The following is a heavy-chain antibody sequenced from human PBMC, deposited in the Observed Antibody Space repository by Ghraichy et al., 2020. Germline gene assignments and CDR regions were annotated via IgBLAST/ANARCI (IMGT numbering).Heavy chain of an antibody. CDR3: ARRHADDYGDYLDL. J-gene: IGHJ4*02. D-gene: IGHD4-17*01. Sequence: GGSLRLSCAAAGFTLSNFALNWVRQAPGKGLEWVAVLSFDRNTEHVADSVKGRFTCARDNSKGILYLEMNNLRPEDTALYFCARRHADDYGDYLDLWGQGTPVTVSS. V-gene: IGHV3-30-3*01. CDR2: LSFDRNTE. CDR1: GFTLSNFA.